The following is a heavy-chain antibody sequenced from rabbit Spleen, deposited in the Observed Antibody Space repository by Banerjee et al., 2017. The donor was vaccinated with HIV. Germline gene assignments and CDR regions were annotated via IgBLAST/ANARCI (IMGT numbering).Heavy chain of an antibody. Sequence: QSLEESGGDLVKPGGTLTLTCKAFGFSFSGGYYMSWVRHAPGKGLEWIGCIGSGCGTTYCASWAKGRFTISKTPSTTVTLQMTSLTAADTATYFCARDTGTSFSTYGMDLWGPGTRVTVS. CDR3: ARDTGTSFSTYGMDL. CDR1: GFSFSGGYY. J-gene: IGHJ6*01. CDR2: IGSGCGTT. V-gene: IGHV1S40*01. D-gene: IGHD8-1*01.